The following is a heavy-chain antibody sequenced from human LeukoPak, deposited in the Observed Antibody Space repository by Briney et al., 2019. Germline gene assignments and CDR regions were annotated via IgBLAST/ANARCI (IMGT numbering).Heavy chain of an antibody. D-gene: IGHD3-9*01. Sequence: GGSLRLSCAASGFTVSSNYMSWVRQAPGKGLEWVSVITDSGGDTNSADSVKGRFTISRDNSKNTLYLQMNSLRAEDTAIYYCAKADGAATSWFFDYWGQGTLVTVSS. V-gene: IGHV3-23*01. CDR1: GFTVSSNY. CDR2: ITDSGGDT. CDR3: AKADGAATSWFFDY. J-gene: IGHJ4*02.